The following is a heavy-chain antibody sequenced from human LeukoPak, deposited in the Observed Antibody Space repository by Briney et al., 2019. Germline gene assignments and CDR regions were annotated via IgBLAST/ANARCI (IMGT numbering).Heavy chain of an antibody. V-gene: IGHV1-3*01. CDR2: INAGNGNT. Sequence: GASVKVSCKASGYTFTSYAMHWVRQAPGQRLEWMGWINAGNGNTKYSQKFQGRVTITRNTSISTAYMELSSLRSEDTAVYYCARGHGSPGGGDFDYWGQGTLVTVSS. CDR1: GYTFTSYA. J-gene: IGHJ4*02. CDR3: ARGHGSPGGGDFDY. D-gene: IGHD3-16*01.